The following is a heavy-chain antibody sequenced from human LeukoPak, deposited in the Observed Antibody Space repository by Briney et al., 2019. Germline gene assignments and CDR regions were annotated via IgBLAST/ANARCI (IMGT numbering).Heavy chain of an antibody. J-gene: IGHJ4*02. CDR3: ARFIAAAGLSDY. CDR1: GGSITSSHW. Sequence: SETLSLTCAVSGGSITSSHWWTWVRQAPGQGLEWIGEVYHSGSTNYNPSLKSRVTISVDTSKNQFSLKLSSVTAADTAVYYCARFIAAAGLSDYWGQGTLVTVSS. CDR2: VYHSGST. D-gene: IGHD6-13*01. V-gene: IGHV4-4*02.